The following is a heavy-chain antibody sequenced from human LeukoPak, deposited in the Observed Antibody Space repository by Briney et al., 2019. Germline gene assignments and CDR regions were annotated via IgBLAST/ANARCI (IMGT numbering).Heavy chain of an antibody. Sequence: PGGSLRLSCAASGFTFSSYWMSWVRQAPGKGLEWVANIKQDGSEKYYVDSVKGRFTISRDNSKNTLYLQMNSLRPEDTALYYCAKEWYVGSPPDYWGQGTLVTVSS. CDR1: GFTFSSYW. CDR2: IKQDGSEK. CDR3: AKEWYVGSPPDY. D-gene: IGHD3-10*02. V-gene: IGHV3-7*01. J-gene: IGHJ4*02.